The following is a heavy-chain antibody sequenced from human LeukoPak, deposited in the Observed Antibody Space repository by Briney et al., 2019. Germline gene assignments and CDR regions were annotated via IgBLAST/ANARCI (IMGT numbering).Heavy chain of an antibody. CDR2: ISYDGSKK. CDR1: GFTFSTYA. J-gene: IGHJ4*02. D-gene: IGHD7-27*01. V-gene: IGHV3-30-3*01. Sequence: GGSLKLSCAASGFTFSTYAMHWVRQALGKGLEWVAVISYDGSKKYYADSVKGRFTISRDNSKNTLYLQMNSLRAEDTAVYYCARELLGAFDYWGQGTLVTVSS. CDR3: ARELLGAFDY.